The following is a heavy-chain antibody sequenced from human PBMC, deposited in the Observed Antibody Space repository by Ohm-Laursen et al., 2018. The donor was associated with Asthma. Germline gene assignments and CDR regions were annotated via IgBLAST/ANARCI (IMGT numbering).Heavy chain of an antibody. V-gene: IGHV3-30-3*01. CDR1: GFTFRSYA. Sequence: SLRLSCAAPGFTFRSYAMHWVRQAPGKGLERVVVGGSYYDGGLKYYADSVNGRFTVSRDDSKNTLYLQMNSLRPDDTAVYYCARDVMEWYLPAFDFWGQGTLVTVSS. J-gene: IGHJ4*02. CDR3: ARDVMEWYLPAFDF. D-gene: IGHD3-3*01. CDR2: GGSYYDGGLK.